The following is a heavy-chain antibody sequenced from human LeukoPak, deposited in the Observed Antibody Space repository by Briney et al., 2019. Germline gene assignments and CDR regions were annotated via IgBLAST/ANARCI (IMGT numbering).Heavy chain of an antibody. CDR3: AKNPYEYYFDY. CDR2: INPNSGDT. J-gene: IGHJ4*02. V-gene: IGHV1-2*02. CDR1: GYTFTGYY. Sequence: ASMKVSCKASGYTFTGYYMHWVRQAPGQGLEWMGWINPNSGDTNYAQKFQGRVTMTRDTSISTAYMELSRLRSDDTAVYYCAKNPYEYYFDYWGQGTPVTVSS. D-gene: IGHD5-12*01.